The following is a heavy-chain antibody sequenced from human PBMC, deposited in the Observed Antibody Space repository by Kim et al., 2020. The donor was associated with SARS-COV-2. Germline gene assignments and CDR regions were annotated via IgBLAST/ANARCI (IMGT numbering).Heavy chain of an antibody. J-gene: IGHJ5*02. CDR2: IYYTGDT. CDR1: GGSISHYY. D-gene: IGHD6-13*01. Sequence: SETLSLTCTVSGGSISHYYWNWIRQPPGKGLEWIGYIYYTGDTNYNPSLKSRVTISVDTSNNQFSLRLRSMTAADTAVYYWARGFTTTGSSWPHFDPWGQGTLVTVSS. CDR3: ARGFTTTGSSWPHFDP. V-gene: IGHV4-59*01.